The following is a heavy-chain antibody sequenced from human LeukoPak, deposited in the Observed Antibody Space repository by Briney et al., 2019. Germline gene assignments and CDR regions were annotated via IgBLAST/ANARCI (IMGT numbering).Heavy chain of an antibody. V-gene: IGHV3-7*01. J-gene: IGHJ5*02. D-gene: IGHD6-6*01. CDR3: ASSTYSSSPS. CDR2: INEDGSQK. Sequence: GGSLRLSCAASGFTFTNYWMIWVRRAPGKGLEWVANINEDGSQKYYVGSVEGRFTISRDNAKNSLYLQMNSLRAEDTAVYYCASSTYSSSPSWGQGTLVTVSS. CDR1: GFTFTNYW.